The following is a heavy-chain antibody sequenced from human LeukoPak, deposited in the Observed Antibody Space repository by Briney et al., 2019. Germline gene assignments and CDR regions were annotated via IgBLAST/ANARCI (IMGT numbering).Heavy chain of an antibody. D-gene: IGHD5-24*01. CDR3: ARWRHGYNSVDAFDI. Sequence: SSETLSLTCTVSGGSISTNNHYWGWIRQPPGKGLEWIGNIYYSGSTDYKPSLKSRVTMSVDTSDNHFSLKVTSVTAADTAVYYRARWRHGYNSVDAFDIWGQGLMVTVSS. CDR1: GGSISTNNHY. J-gene: IGHJ3*02. CDR2: IYYSGST. V-gene: IGHV4-39*01.